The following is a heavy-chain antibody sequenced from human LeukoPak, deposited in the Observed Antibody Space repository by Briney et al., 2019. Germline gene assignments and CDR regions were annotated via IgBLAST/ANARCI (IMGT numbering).Heavy chain of an antibody. CDR3: ARARYYYDSSGPYGGY. Sequence: PGGSLRLSCAASGFTFSSYAMHWVRQAPGKGLEWVAVISYDGSNKYYADSVKGRFTISRDNSKNTLYLQMNSLRAEDTAVYYCARARYYYDSSGPYGGYWGQGTLVTVSS. V-gene: IGHV3-30-3*01. CDR2: ISYDGSNK. D-gene: IGHD3-22*01. CDR1: GFTFSSYA. J-gene: IGHJ4*02.